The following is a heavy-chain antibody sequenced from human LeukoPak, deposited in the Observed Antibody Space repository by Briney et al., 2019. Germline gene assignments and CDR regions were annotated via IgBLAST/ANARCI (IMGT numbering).Heavy chain of an antibody. CDR1: GFTFRDYA. V-gene: IGHV3-9*01. CDR3: ARGGIWSGFDY. CDR2: ISWNSGNI. Sequence: GRSLRLSCSASGFTFRDYAMHWVRQAPGKGLEWVSGISWNSGNIGYADSVKGRFTIYRDNAKNSLDLQMNSLRTEDTALYYCARGGIWSGFDYWGQGMLVTVSS. D-gene: IGHD3-3*01. J-gene: IGHJ4*02.